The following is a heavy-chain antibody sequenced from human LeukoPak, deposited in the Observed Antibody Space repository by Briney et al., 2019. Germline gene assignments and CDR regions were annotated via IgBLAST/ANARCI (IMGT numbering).Heavy chain of an antibody. CDR1: GYSLINHW. V-gene: IGHV5-51*01. D-gene: IGHD3-22*01. Sequence: GESLKISCKASGYSLINHWIGWVRQMPRKGLDWMGIIYPGNADATYSPSFQGQVTISADKSTTTVYLQWSSLKASDTAMYYCARQGSYDNSGYSFDYWGQGTLVTVSS. CDR3: ARQGSYDNSGYSFDY. CDR2: IYPGNADA. J-gene: IGHJ4*02.